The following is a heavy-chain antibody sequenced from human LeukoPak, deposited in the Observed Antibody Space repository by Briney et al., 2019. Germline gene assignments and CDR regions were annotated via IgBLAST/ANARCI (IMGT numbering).Heavy chain of an antibody. V-gene: IGHV3-48*02. CDR1: GFTFTGHN. CDR2: VSISSGTI. Sequence: GGSLRLSCAASGFTFTGHNMNRVRQAPGKGLEWVSFVSISSGTIYYADSVKGRFSISRDNAKSSLDLQMNSLRDEDTAVYYCARAMSTFGGVRNYFDSWGQGTLVTVSS. D-gene: IGHD3-16*01. J-gene: IGHJ4*02. CDR3: ARAMSTFGGVRNYFDS.